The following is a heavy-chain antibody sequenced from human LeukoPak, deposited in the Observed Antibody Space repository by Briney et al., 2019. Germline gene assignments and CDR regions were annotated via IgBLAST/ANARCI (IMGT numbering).Heavy chain of an antibody. V-gene: IGHV1-8*03. CDR1: GYTFTSYD. CDR2: MNPNSGNT. D-gene: IGHD3-22*01. Sequence: ASVKVSCKASGYTFTSYDINWVRQATGQGLEWMGWMNPNSGNTGYAQKFQGRVTITRNTSISTAYMELSSLRSEDTAVYYCAADGGGGYYYDSSGYYYSPGAFDIWGQGTMVTVSS. J-gene: IGHJ3*02. CDR3: AADGGGGYYYDSSGYYYSPGAFDI.